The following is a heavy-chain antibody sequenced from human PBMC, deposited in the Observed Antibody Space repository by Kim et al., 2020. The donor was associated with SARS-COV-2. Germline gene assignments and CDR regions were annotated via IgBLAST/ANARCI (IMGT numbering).Heavy chain of an antibody. J-gene: IGHJ5*01. Sequence: SETLSLTCTVSGGSISSSSYYWGWIRQPPGKGLEWIGSIYYSGSTYYNPSLKSRVTISVDTSKNQFSLKLSSVTAADTAVYYCARGDIVVVPAAMEGWF. V-gene: IGHV4-39*01. D-gene: IGHD2-2*01. CDR2: IYYSGST. CDR1: GGSISSSSYY. CDR3: ARGDIVVVPAAMEGWF.